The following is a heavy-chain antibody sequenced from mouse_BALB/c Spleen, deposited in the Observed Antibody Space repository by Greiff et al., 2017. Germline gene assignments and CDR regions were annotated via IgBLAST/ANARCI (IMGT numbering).Heavy chain of an antibody. J-gene: IGHJ4*01. D-gene: IGHD3-1*01. CDR3: AREGLGLPYYAMDY. Sequence: VNVVESGPGLVAPSQSLSITCTVSGFSLTSYGVHWVRQPPGKGLEWLGVIWAGGSTNYNSALMSRLSISKDNSKSQVFLKMNSLQTDDTAMYYCAREGLGLPYYAMDYWGQGTSVTVSS. CDR2: IWAGGST. V-gene: IGHV2-9*02. CDR1: GFSLTSYG.